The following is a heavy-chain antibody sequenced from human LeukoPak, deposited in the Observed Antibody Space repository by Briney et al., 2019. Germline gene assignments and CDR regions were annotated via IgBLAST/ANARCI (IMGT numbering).Heavy chain of an antibody. CDR3: ARGGFNMVRGVITPSNSYFYYMDI. Sequence: GGSLRLSCAASGFNFSAYSMNWVRQAPGKGLEWVSSITSGDFVYFADALKGRFTISRDNAKSSLYLEMNSLRADDTAVYYCARGGFNMVRGVITPSNSYFYYMDIWGKGTTVTVSS. CDR2: ITSGDFV. CDR1: GFNFSAYS. V-gene: IGHV3-69-1*01. J-gene: IGHJ6*03. D-gene: IGHD3-10*01.